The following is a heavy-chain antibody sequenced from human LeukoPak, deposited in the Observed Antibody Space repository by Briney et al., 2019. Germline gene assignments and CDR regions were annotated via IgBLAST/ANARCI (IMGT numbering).Heavy chain of an antibody. V-gene: IGHV3-30*03. D-gene: IGHD3-16*02. J-gene: IGHJ5*01. CDR1: GFTFSSYG. Sequence: GGSLRLSCAASGFTFSSYGIHWVRQAPDKGLEWVAVISDDGSDKYYVDSVKGRFTISRDNSKNTVYLQMDSLRAEDTAVYYCWIDARACDGLLTVGGVVVSWFDSWGQGTLVTVSS. CDR3: WIDARACDGLLTVGGVVVSWFDS. CDR2: ISDDGSDK.